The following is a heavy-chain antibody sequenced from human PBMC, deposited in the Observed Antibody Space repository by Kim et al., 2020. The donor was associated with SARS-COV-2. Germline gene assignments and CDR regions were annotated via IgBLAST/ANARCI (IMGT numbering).Heavy chain of an antibody. J-gene: IGHJ6*02. CDR3: ATDKRTRYCSGGRCYLGAYYYYGMGV. CDR1: GYTLTELS. D-gene: IGHD2-15*01. CDR2: FDPEDGET. V-gene: IGHV1-24*01. Sequence: ASVKVSCKVSGYTLTELSMHWVRQAPGKGLEWMGGFDPEDGETIYAQKFQGRVTMTEDTSTDTAYMEPSSLRSEDTAVYYCATDKRTRYCSGGRCYLGAYYYYGMGVGGQGTTLNVSS.